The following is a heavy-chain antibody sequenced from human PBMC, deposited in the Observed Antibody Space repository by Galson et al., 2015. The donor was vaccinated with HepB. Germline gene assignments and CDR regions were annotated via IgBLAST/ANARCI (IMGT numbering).Heavy chain of an antibody. CDR1: GFSFSGYY. J-gene: IGHJ4*02. CDR3: ARVTRVGGDNVWGIDY. V-gene: IGHV3-11*06. CDR2: ISSSSTYT. D-gene: IGHD3-16*01. Sequence: SLRLSCAASGFSFSGYYMNWIRQAPGKGLEGVSYISSSSTYTNYADSVRGRFTISRDNAKNSLYLQVNYLRAEDTALYYCARVTRVGGDNVWGIDYWGQGILVTVSS.